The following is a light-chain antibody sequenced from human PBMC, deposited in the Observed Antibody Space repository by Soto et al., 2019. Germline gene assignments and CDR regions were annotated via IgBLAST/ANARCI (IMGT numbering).Light chain of an antibody. Sequence: QSALTQPASVSGSPGQSITISCTGSSSDVGGYNFVSWYRQHPGKAPKLMIYEVSNRPSGVSNRFSGSKSGNTASLTISGLQAEDEADYYCTSYSTSNSYVFGAGTKVTVL. J-gene: IGLJ1*01. CDR3: TSYSTSNSYV. V-gene: IGLV2-14*01. CDR1: SSDVGGYNF. CDR2: EVS.